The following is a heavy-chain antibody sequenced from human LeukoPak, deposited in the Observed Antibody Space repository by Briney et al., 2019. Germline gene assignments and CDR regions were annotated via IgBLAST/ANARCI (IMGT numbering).Heavy chain of an antibody. V-gene: IGHV1-2*03. J-gene: IGHJ6*02. CDR1: GYTFTGYY. CDR2: INPNSGGT. D-gene: IGHD5-12*01. Sequence: LGASVKVSCKASGYTFTGYYMHWVRQAPGQGLEWMGWINPNSGGTNYAQKFQGRVTMTRYTSISTAYMELSRLRSDDTAVYYCARVVVATKKSWRYYYYGMDVWGQGTTVTVSS. CDR3: ARVVVATKKSWRYYYYGMDV.